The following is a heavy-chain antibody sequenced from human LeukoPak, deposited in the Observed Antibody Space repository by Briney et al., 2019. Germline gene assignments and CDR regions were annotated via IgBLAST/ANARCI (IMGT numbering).Heavy chain of an antibody. Sequence: GSLRLSCAASGFTFSSYAMHWVRQAPGKGLEWVGRIKSKTDGGTTDYAAPVKGRFTISRDDSKNTLYLQMNSLKTEDTAVYYCTTDSLVGATRGYWGQGTLVTVSS. CDR3: TTDSLVGATRGY. CDR1: GFTFSSYA. V-gene: IGHV3-15*01. J-gene: IGHJ4*02. D-gene: IGHD1-26*01. CDR2: IKSKTDGGTT.